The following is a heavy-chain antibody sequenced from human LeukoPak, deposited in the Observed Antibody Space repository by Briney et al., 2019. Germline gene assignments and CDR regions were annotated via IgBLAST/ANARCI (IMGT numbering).Heavy chain of an antibody. Sequence: GGSLRLSCAASGFTFSSYSMNWVRQAPGKGLEWVSYISSSSSTIYYADSVKGRFTISRDNAKNSLYLQMNSLRAEDTAVYYCARGPTYYDFWSGYTYFDYWGQGTLVAVSS. CDR2: ISSSSSTI. V-gene: IGHV3-48*01. CDR1: GFTFSSYS. CDR3: ARGPTYYDFWSGYTYFDY. J-gene: IGHJ4*02. D-gene: IGHD3-3*01.